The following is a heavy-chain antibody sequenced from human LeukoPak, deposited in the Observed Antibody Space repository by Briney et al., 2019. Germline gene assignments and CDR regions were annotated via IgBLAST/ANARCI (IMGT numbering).Heavy chain of an antibody. D-gene: IGHD6-19*01. CDR1: GFTFSSYA. V-gene: IGHV3-64*01. Sequence: PGGSLRLSCAASGFTFSSYAMRWVRQAPGKGLEYVSVISSNGGSTYYANSVKGRFTISRDNSKNTVYLQMNSLRAEDTAVYYCVGRTSGAVAGHWGQGTLVTVSS. J-gene: IGHJ4*02. CDR2: ISSNGGST. CDR3: VGRTSGAVAGH.